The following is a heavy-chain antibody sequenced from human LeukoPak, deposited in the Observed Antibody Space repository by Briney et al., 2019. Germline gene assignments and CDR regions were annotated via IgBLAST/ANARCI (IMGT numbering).Heavy chain of an antibody. J-gene: IGHJ3*02. Sequence: GGSLRLSCAASGFTLSKFWMSWVRQAPGKGLEWVADLNQDGNEKYYVDSVKGRFTISGDNAKNSVYLQMNSLRVEDTAVFYWARDKTSMVRGVMGFGAFDIWGQGTAVTVSS. CDR2: LNQDGNEK. V-gene: IGHV3-7*04. CDR3: ARDKTSMVRGVMGFGAFDI. CDR1: GFTLSKFW. D-gene: IGHD3-10*01.